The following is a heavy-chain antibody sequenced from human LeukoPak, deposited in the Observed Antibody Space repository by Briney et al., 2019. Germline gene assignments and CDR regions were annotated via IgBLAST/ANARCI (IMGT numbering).Heavy chain of an antibody. CDR3: ARIRVLQASDYFQH. CDR2: IIPILGMA. Sequence: ASVKVSCKASGSTFTSYDINWVRQATGQGLEWMGRIIPILGMANYAQKFQGRVTITAAKSTSKAYMELSRLRSEDTAVYYCARIRVLQASDYFQHWGQGTLVTVSS. D-gene: IGHD4/OR15-4a*01. J-gene: IGHJ1*01. CDR1: GSTFTSYD. V-gene: IGHV1-69*04.